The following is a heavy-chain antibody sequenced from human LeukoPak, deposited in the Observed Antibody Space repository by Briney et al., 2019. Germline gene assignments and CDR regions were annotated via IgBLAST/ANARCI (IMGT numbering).Heavy chain of an antibody. D-gene: IGHD3-3*01. J-gene: IGHJ4*02. CDR2: IYTSGST. CDR3: ARDLKIFGVVAVDY. V-gene: IGHV4-61*02. Sequence: PSQTLSLTCTVSGGSISNGSYYWSWIRQPAGKGLEWIGRIYTSGSTNYNPSLKSRVTISVDTSKNQFSLKLSSVTAADTAVYYCARDLKIFGVVAVDYWGQGTLVTVSS. CDR1: GGSISNGSYY.